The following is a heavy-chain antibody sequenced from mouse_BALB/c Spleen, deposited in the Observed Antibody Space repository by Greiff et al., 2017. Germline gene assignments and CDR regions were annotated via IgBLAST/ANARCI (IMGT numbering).Heavy chain of an antibody. CDR2: SRNKANDYTT. D-gene: IGHD1-1*01. CDR3: ARDLYYYGSSHWYCDV. V-gene: IGHV7-1*02. J-gene: IGHJ1*01. Sequence: EVQLMESGGGLVQPGGSLRLSCATSGFTFSDFYMEWVRQPPGKRLEWIAASRNKANDYTTEYSASVKGRFIVSRDTSQSILYLQMNALRAEDTAIYYWARDLYYYGSSHWYCDVWGAGTTVTVSS. CDR1: GFTFSDFY.